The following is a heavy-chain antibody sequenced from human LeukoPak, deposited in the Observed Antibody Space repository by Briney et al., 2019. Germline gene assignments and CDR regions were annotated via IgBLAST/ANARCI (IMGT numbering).Heavy chain of an antibody. Sequence: GASVKVSCKASGYTFTGYYMHWVRQAPGQGLEWMGWISAYNGNTNYAQKLQGRVTMTTDTSTSTAYMELRSLRSDDTAVYYCARGDIVVVPAATLSYYYYGMDVWGQGTTVTVSS. CDR3: ARGDIVVVPAATLSYYYYGMDV. CDR2: ISAYNGNT. CDR1: GYTFTGYY. D-gene: IGHD2-2*01. V-gene: IGHV1-18*04. J-gene: IGHJ6*02.